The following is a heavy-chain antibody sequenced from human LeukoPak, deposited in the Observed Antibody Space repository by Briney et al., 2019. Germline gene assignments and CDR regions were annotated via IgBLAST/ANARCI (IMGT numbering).Heavy chain of an antibody. J-gene: IGHJ4*02. V-gene: IGHV3-7*01. CDR2: IKQDGSEK. CDR3: ARDYYDSSGYAGSLFDY. CDR1: GFTFSSYW. D-gene: IGHD3-22*01. Sequence: SGGSLRLSCAASGFTFSSYWMSWVRQAPGKGVEGVANIKQDGSEKYYVDSVKGRFTISRDNAKNSLYLQMNSLRAEDTAVYYCARDYYDSSGYAGSLFDYWGQGTLVTVSS.